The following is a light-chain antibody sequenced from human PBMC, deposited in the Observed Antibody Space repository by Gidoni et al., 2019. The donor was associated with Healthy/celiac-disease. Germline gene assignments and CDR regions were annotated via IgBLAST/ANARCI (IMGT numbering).Light chain of an antibody. CDR3: SSYTSSSTGV. J-gene: IGLJ3*02. CDR2: DVS. Sequence: QSALTQPASAPAPPGQPITISRTGTTSDVGGSNYVPWYQQHPGKAPKLMIYDVSNRPSGVSNRFAGSKSGNTASLTISGLQAEDEADYYCSSYTSSSTGVFGGGTKLTVL. CDR1: TSDVGGSNY. V-gene: IGLV2-14*01.